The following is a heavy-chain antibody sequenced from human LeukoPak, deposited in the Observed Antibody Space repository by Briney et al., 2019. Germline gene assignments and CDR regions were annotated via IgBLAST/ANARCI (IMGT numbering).Heavy chain of an antibody. V-gene: IGHV3-23*01. J-gene: IGHJ4*02. CDR1: GFTFSSYA. CDR3: AKSIAVAGVFFDY. CDR2: ISGSGGST. D-gene: IGHD6-19*01. Sequence: GGSLRLSCAASGFTFSSYAMSWVRQDPGKGLEWVSAISGSGGSTYYADSVKGRFTISRDNSKNTLYLQMNSLRAEDTAVYYCAKSIAVAGVFFDYWGQGTLVTVSS.